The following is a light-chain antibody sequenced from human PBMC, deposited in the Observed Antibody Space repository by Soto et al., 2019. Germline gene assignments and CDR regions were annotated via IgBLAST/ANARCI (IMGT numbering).Light chain of an antibody. J-gene: IGLJ3*02. CDR1: SSDIGAYNH. V-gene: IGLV2-14*01. CDR2: VVT. Sequence: QSALTQPASVSGSPGQSITISCTGTSSDIGAYNHVSWYQQYPGKAPTLMIYVVTNRPSGVSSRFSGSKSGNTASLTISGLQAEDEGDYYCSSYTTSDTWVFGGGTQLTVL. CDR3: SSYTTSDTWV.